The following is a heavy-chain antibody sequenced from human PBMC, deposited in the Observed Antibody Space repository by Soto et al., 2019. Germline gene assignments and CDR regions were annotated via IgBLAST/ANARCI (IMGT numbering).Heavy chain of an antibody. Sequence: QVQLVESGGGVVQPGTSLRLSCGASGFTFSSYAVHWVRQAQGKGLAWVAVISKDGSNKYYADSVKGRFTISRDNSKNTLYLEMNSLRAEDTAMYYCARGGGYSSSPGDYWGQGTLVTVSS. J-gene: IGHJ4*02. V-gene: IGHV3-30-3*01. CDR2: ISKDGSNK. D-gene: IGHD6-13*01. CDR3: ARGGGYSSSPGDY. CDR1: GFTFSSYA.